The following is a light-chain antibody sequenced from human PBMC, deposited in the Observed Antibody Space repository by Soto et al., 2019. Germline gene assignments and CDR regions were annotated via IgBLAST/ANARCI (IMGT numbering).Light chain of an antibody. Sequence: QSVLTQSPSASASLGASVKLTCTLSSGHSSYAIAWHQQQPEKSPRYLMKLNSDGTHTKGDGIPDRFSGSSSGAERYLTISSLQSEDEADYYCQTWGTGIWVFGGGTKLTVL. CDR1: SGHSSYA. V-gene: IGLV4-69*01. J-gene: IGLJ3*02. CDR2: LNSDGTH. CDR3: QTWGTGIWV.